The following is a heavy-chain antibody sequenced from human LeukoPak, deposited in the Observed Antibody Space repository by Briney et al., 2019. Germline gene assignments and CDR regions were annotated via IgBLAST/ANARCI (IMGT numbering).Heavy chain of an antibody. CDR2: IYYSGST. V-gene: IGHV4-61*08. CDR3: ASVAGWNDGYFDY. D-gene: IGHD1-1*01. CDR1: GGSISSGDYN. Sequence: SQTLSLTCTVSGGSISSGDYNWSWIRQPPGKGLEWIGYIYYSGSTNYNPSLKSRVTISVDTSKNQFSLKLSSVTAADTAVYYCASVAGWNDGYFDYWGQGTLVTVSS. J-gene: IGHJ4*02.